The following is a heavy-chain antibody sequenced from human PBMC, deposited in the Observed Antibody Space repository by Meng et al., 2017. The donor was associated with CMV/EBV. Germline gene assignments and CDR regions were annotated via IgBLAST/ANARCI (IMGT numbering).Heavy chain of an antibody. CDR1: GDSVSSHSAA. D-gene: IGHD4-17*01. CDR2: TYYRSKWYN. Sequence: SQTLSLTCAISGDSVSSHSAAWNWIRQSPSRGLEWLGRTYYRSKWYNDYAVSVKSRITINPDTSKNQFSLQLNSVTPEDTAVYYCARGSRYGDRLTSMYDAFDIWGQGTMVTVSS. V-gene: IGHV6-1*01. CDR3: ARGSRYGDRLTSMYDAFDI. J-gene: IGHJ3*02.